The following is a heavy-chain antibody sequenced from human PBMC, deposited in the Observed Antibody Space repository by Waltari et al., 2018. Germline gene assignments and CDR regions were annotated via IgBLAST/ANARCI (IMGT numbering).Heavy chain of an antibody. J-gene: IGHJ4*02. V-gene: IGHV3-30*01. CDR3: VRDYSGGGLDY. Sequence: QEHLVQSGGGVGQPGRSLRLACAASGFTFDSSAMHWVRQAPGKWLEWVSIRSYDRSIKLYPDSVKGRFTISRDNANNVLSLQMNSLRADDTAVYYCVRDYSGGGLDYWGQGNLVTVSS. D-gene: IGHD1-26*01. CDR1: GFTFDSSA. CDR2: RSYDRSIK.